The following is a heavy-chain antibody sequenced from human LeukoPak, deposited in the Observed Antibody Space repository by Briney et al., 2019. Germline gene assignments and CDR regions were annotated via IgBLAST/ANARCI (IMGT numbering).Heavy chain of an antibody. J-gene: IGHJ3*02. V-gene: IGHV4-59*01. CDR3: ARDTRGDILTGAHAFDI. CDR1: GVSISNYY. CDR2: IYYTGGT. Sequence: SETLSLTCTVSGVSISNYYWSWIRQPPGKGLEWIGYIYYTGGTNYKSSLKSRITISVGTSKNQFSLKLSSVTAADTAVNYCARDTRGDILTGAHAFDIWGQGTMVTVSS. D-gene: IGHD3-9*01.